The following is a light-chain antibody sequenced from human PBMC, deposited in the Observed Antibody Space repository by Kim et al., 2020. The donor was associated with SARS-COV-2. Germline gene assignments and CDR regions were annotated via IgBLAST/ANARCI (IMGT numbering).Light chain of an antibody. J-gene: IGLJ3*02. Sequence: PGQSIAIPCTGTSGDVGGYNLVSWYPQHPGKAPKLMIYDVTNRPSGVPDRFSGSKSGNTASLTISGLQAEDEADYYCNSYTSSTWVFGGGTQLTVL. CDR2: DVT. CDR3: NSYTSSTWV. V-gene: IGLV2-14*04. CDR1: SGDVGGYNL.